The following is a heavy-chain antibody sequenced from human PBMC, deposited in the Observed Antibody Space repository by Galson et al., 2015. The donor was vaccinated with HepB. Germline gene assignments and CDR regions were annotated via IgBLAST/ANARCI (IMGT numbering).Heavy chain of an antibody. CDR2: ISAYNGNT. V-gene: IGHV1-18*01. CDR3: AVGLKVRKDAFDI. J-gene: IGHJ3*02. Sequence: SVKVSCKASGGTFSSYAISWVRQAPGQGLEWMGWISAYNGNTNYAQKLQGRVTMTTDTSTSTAYMELRSLRSDDTAAYYCAVGLKVRKDAFDIWGQGTMVTVSS. D-gene: IGHD1-26*01. CDR1: GGTFSSYA.